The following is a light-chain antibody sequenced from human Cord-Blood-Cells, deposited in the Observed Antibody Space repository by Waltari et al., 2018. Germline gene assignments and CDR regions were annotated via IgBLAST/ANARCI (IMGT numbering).Light chain of an antibody. J-gene: IGLJ2*01. Sequence: QSALTQPASVSGSPGQSITIPCTGTSSDVGSYNLVSWYKQHPGKAPKLMIYEGNKRSSGVSNRFSGSKSGNTASLTISGLQAEDEADYYCCSYAGSSTFVVFGGGTKLTVL. CDR2: EGN. CDR1: SSDVGSYNL. V-gene: IGLV2-23*03. CDR3: CSYAGSSTFVV.